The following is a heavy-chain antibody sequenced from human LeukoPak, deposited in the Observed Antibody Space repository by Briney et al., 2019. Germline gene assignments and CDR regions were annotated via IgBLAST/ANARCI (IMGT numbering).Heavy chain of an antibody. CDR2: IIPILGIA. D-gene: IGHD4-11*01. CDR1: GGTFSSYA. CDR3: ARVFDYSYDY. V-gene: IGHV1-69*04. Sequence: ASVKVSCRASGGTFSSYAISWVRQAPGQGLEWMGRIIPILGIANYAQKFQGRVTITADKSTSTAYMELSSLRSEDTAVYYCARVFDYSYDYWGQGTLVTVSS. J-gene: IGHJ4*02.